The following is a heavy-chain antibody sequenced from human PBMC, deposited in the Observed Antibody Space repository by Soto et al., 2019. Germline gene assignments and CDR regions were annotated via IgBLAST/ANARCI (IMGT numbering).Heavy chain of an antibody. CDR3: ARVQYYDFWSGSPSWFDP. CDR1: GFTVSSNY. V-gene: IGHV3-53*01. J-gene: IGHJ5*02. Sequence: GGSLRLSCAASGFTVSSNYMSWVRQAPGKGLEWVSVIYSGGSTYYADFVKGRFTISRDNSKNTLYLQMNSLRAEDTAVYYCARVQYYDFWSGSPSWFDPWGQGTLVTVSS. CDR2: IYSGGST. D-gene: IGHD3-3*01.